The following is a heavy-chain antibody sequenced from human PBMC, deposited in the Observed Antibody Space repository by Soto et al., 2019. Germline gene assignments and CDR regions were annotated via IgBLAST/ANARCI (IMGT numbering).Heavy chain of an antibody. Sequence: ASVKVSCKASGYTFTSYGISWVRQAPGQGLEWMGWISAYNGNTNYAQKLQGRVTMTTDTSTSTAYMELRSLRSDDTAVYYCARAPSGQPVPGYWGQEPWSPSPQ. V-gene: IGHV1-18*01. J-gene: IGHJ4*01. CDR2: ISAYNGNT. D-gene: IGHD6-6*01. CDR3: ARAPSGQPVPGY. CDR1: GYTFTSYG.